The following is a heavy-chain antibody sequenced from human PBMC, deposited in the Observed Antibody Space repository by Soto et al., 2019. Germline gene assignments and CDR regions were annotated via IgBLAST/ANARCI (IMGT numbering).Heavy chain of an antibody. D-gene: IGHD3-9*01. Sequence: GGSLRLSCAASGFTFSNYAMHWVRQAPGKGLEWVAVISYDGSNKYYADSVKGRFTISRDNSKNTLYLQMNSLRAEDTAVYYCVRGIARDGYYDILTGPFDYWGQGTLVTVSS. V-gene: IGHV3-30-3*01. CDR3: VRGIARDGYYDILTGPFDY. CDR2: ISYDGSNK. CDR1: GFTFSNYA. J-gene: IGHJ4*02.